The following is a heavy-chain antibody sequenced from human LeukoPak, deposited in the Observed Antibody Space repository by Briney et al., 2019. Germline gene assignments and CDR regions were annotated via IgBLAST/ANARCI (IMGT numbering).Heavy chain of an antibody. V-gene: IGHV3-30*18. CDR2: ISYDGSNK. J-gene: IGHJ4*02. Sequence: GGSLRLSRAASGFTFSSYGMHWVRQAPGKGLEWVAVISYDGSNKYYADSVKGRFTISRDNSKNTLCLQMNSLRAEDTAVYYCAKDFGVTMIVVGFDYWGQGTLVTVSS. D-gene: IGHD3-22*01. CDR3: AKDFGVTMIVVGFDY. CDR1: GFTFSSYG.